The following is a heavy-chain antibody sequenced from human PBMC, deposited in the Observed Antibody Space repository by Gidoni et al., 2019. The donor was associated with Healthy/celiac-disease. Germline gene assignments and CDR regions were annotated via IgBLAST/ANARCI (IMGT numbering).Heavy chain of an antibody. J-gene: IGHJ4*02. D-gene: IGHD5-18*01. V-gene: IGHV3-73*02. CDR3: TVGYSYGPFTY. Sequence: EVQLVESGGGLVQPGGSLKLSCAASGFTFSGSAMHRVRQASGKGLEWVGRIRSKANSYATAYAASVKGRFTISRDDSKNTAYLQMNSLKTEDTAVYYCTVGYSYGPFTYWGQGTLVTVSS. CDR2: IRSKANSYAT. CDR1: GFTFSGSA.